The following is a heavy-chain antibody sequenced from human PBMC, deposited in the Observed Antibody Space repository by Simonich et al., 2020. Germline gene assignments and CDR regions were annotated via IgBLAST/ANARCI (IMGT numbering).Heavy chain of an antibody. CDR1: GYSISSGYY. CDR2: IYHSGAT. V-gene: IGHV4-38-2*01. CDR3: ARVGYSNYYYYGMDV. Sequence: QVQLQESGPGLVKPSETLSLTCAVSGYSISSGYYWGWIRKPPGKGLEWIGSIYHSGATYYNPSLKSRVTISVDTSKNQFSLKLSSVTAADTAVYYCARVGYSNYYYYGMDVWGQGTTVTVS. D-gene: IGHD6-13*01. J-gene: IGHJ6*02.